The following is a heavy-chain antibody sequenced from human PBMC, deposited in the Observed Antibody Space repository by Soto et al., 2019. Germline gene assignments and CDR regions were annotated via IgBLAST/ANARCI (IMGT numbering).Heavy chain of an antibody. CDR3: ELWSPWNPLYCRGLDV. CDR2: IVPLHNAS. Sequence: VHLLQSGTEVKKPGSSLKVSCKVSGGAFTDYSLKWVRHAPGQGLEWLGGIVPLHNASNYSLKFLGRGEITADLSSTTIQMHMRGLTSEDRATYYCELWSPWNPLYCRGLDVLGQGTTVNVSS. CDR1: GGAFTDYS. D-gene: IGHD1-1*01. J-gene: IGHJ6*01. V-gene: IGHV1-69*19.